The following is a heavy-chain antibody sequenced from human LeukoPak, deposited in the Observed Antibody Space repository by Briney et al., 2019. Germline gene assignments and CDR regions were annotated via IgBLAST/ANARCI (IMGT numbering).Heavy chain of an antibody. D-gene: IGHD4-17*01. CDR3: ARNGDSASVVD. J-gene: IGHJ4*02. CDR2: IYHSGNT. CDR1: GGSISSGNW. V-gene: IGHV4-4*02. Sequence: PSGTLSLTCAVSGGSISSGNWLSWVRQPPGKGLEWIGEIYHSGNTVYNPPLKSRVTISVDNSKNQFSLKLTSVTAADTAVYYCARNGDSASVVDWGQGTLVTVSS.